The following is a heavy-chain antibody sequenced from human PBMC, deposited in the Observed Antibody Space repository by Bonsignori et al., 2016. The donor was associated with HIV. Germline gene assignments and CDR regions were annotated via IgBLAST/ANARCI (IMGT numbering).Heavy chain of an antibody. Sequence: WIRQPPGKGLEWVSYISSSSSTIYYADSVKGRFTISRDNAKNSLYLQMNSLRDEDTAVYYCARVLMGYDYAISGHYYYMDVWGKGTTVTVSS. CDR3: ARVLMGYDYAISGHYYYMDV. V-gene: IGHV3-48*02. D-gene: IGHD4-17*01. J-gene: IGHJ6*03. CDR2: ISSSSSTI.